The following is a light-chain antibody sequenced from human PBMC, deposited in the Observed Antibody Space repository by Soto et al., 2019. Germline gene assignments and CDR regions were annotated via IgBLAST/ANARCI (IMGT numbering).Light chain of an antibody. Sequence: QSALTQPPSASGSPGQSVTISCTGTSSDVGGYNYVAWYQQHPGKAPKLMIYEVSKRPSGVPDRFSGSKSGNTASLTVSGLQAEDEADYYCSSYAGITVVFGGGTQLTV. V-gene: IGLV2-8*01. CDR3: SSYAGITVV. J-gene: IGLJ2*01. CDR2: EVS. CDR1: SSDVGGYNY.